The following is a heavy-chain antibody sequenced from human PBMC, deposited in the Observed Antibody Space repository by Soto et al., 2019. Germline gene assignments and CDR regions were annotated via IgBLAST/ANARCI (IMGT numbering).Heavy chain of an antibody. CDR1: GFTFSSYG. J-gene: IGHJ4*02. CDR3: AKDGMQGGKQARTSHIVATRGSFEY. CDR2: ISYDGSNK. V-gene: IGHV3-30*18. D-gene: IGHD5-12*01. Sequence: PGWSLRLSCAASGFTFSSYGMHLVRQAPGKGLEWVAFISYDGSNKYYADSVKGRFTISRDNSKNTLYLQMNSLRAEDTAVYYCAKDGMQGGKQARTSHIVATRGSFEYWGQGTLVTVS.